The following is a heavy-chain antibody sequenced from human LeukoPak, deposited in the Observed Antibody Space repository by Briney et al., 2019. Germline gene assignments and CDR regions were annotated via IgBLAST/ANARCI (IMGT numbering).Heavy chain of an antibody. J-gene: IGHJ5*02. CDR3: AREGSSTRIWSYGALYNWFDP. D-gene: IGHD1-26*01. CDR1: GFTFSNYW. V-gene: IGHV3-7*01. Sequence: GGSLRLSCAVSGFTFSNYWMTWIRQAPGKGLEWLANINGDGSEEQYVDSVKGRFTISRDNTKNSLYLQMNSLRAEDTAVYYCAREGSSTRIWSYGALYNWFDPWGQGTLVTVSS. CDR2: INGDGSEE.